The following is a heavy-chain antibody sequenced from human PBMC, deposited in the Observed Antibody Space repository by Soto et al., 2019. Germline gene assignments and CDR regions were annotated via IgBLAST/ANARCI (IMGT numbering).Heavy chain of an antibody. CDR1: GDVFRSYG. J-gene: IGHJ6*02. V-gene: IGHV1-69*13. D-gene: IGHD2-8*01. Sequence: SVKVSCKATGDVFRSYGINWVRQAPGQGLEWMGGIIPISGTTNYAQKFQGRVAITADESTDTVYMELSRLRSEDTAVYFCARVRCFNGLCHTADYGMDVWGQGTTVTVSS. CDR3: ARVRCFNGLCHTADYGMDV. CDR2: IIPISGTT.